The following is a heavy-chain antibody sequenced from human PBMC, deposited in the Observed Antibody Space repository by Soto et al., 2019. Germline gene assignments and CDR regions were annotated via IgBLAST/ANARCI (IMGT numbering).Heavy chain of an antibody. J-gene: IGHJ6*03. CDR3: ARAGGLFWGDYGKEYYYYYYIDV. V-gene: IGHV4-31*03. CDR1: GGSISSGGYY. CDR2: IYYSGRT. D-gene: IGHD4-17*01. Sequence: QVQLQESGPGLVKPSQTLSLTCTVSGGSISSGGYYWSWIRQHPGKGLEWIGYIYYSGRTYYNPSLKSRFTISAVTCKIPISMELSSVTAADTAVYYCARAGGLFWGDYGKEYYYYYYIDVWGKGTTVTVSS.